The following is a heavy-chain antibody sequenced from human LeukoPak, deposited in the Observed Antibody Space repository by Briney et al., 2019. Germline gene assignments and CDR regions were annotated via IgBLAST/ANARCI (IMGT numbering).Heavy chain of an antibody. V-gene: IGHV1-46*01. CDR1: GYTFTSYY. CDR2: INPSGGST. D-gene: IGHD6-19*01. J-gene: IGHJ6*02. CDR3: ARMDSSGWPNPYGMDV. Sequence: ASVKVSCKASGYTFTSYYMHWVRQAPGQGLEWMGIINPSGGSTSYAQKFQGRVIMTRDTSTSTVYMELSSLRSEDTAVYYCARMDSSGWPNPYGMDVWGQGTTVTVSS.